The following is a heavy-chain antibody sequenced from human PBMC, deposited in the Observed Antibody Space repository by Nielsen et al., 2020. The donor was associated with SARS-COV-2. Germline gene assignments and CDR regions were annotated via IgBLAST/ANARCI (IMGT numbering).Heavy chain of an antibody. CDR2: INSDGSST. J-gene: IGHJ6*02. CDR3: ARGSFYSNYGGSGYYYGMDV. Sequence: GESLKISCAASGFTFSSYWMHWVRQAPGKGLVWVSRINSDGSSTSYADSVKGRFTISRDNAKNTLYLQMNNLRAEDTAVYYCARGSFYSNYGGSGYYYGMDVWGQGTTVTVSS. V-gene: IGHV3-74*01. D-gene: IGHD4-11*01. CDR1: GFTFSSYW.